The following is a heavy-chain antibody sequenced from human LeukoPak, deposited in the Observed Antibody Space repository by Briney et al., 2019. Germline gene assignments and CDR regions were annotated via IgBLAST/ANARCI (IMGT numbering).Heavy chain of an antibody. D-gene: IGHD2-2*02. CDR1: GFTFSDYY. Sequence: GGSLRLSCEASGFTFSDYYMKWIRQAPGKGLEWVSYIGSSSTTIYYTDSVKGRFTISRDNAKNSLYLQMSSLRAEDTAVYYCATLGYCSSTSCYTDYWGQGTLVTVSS. V-gene: IGHV3-11*04. CDR3: ATLGYCSSTSCYTDY. CDR2: IGSSSTTI. J-gene: IGHJ4*02.